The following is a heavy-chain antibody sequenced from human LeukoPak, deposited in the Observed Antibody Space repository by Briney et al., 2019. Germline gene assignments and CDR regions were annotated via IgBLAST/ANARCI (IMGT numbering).Heavy chain of an antibody. V-gene: IGHV1-18*01. J-gene: IGHJ5*02. D-gene: IGHD3-22*01. CDR3: ARDSGHDYYDSSGYYLNWFDP. CDR2: ISGYNGNT. CDR1: SNTFSSKS. Sequence: ASVKVSCKASSNTFSSKSISWVRQAPGQGLEWMGWISGYNGNTNYAQKFQGRVTMTTDTSISTAYMELSRLRSDDTAVYYCARDSGHDYYDSSGYYLNWFDPWGQGTLVTVSS.